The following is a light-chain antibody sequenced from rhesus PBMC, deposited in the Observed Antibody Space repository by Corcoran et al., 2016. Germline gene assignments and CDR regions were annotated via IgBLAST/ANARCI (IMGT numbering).Light chain of an antibody. CDR1: QGISSD. CDR3: QQYTTLPLT. Sequence: DIQMTQSPSSLSASVGDRVTITCRTRQGISSDLSWYQQKPGKAPKLLIYYAKRLESGVPSRVRGSGSGTEFTLTISILQPEDFATFYCQQYTTLPLTFGGGTKVEIK. CDR2: YAK. J-gene: IGKJ4*01. V-gene: IGKV1-32*01.